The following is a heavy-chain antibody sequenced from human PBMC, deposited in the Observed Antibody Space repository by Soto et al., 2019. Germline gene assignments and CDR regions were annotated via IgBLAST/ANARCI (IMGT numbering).Heavy chain of an antibody. Sequence: EVQLVESGGGLVQPGGSLRLSCAASGFTFRSYDMHWVRQVTGKGLEWVSSIGTSDDTFYPGSVKGRFTISRDDAKNSLYLQMNVLRAGETAVYYCARGSQFRLGYLSGGDAFDIGGQGTLVSVSS. CDR2: IGTSDDT. CDR1: GFTFRSYD. D-gene: IGHD3-16*02. V-gene: IGHV3-13*04. CDR3: ARGSQFRLGYLSGGDAFDI. J-gene: IGHJ3*02.